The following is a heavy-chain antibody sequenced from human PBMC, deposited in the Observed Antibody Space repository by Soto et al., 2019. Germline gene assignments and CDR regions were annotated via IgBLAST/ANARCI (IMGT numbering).Heavy chain of an antibody. CDR2: IWSDGSNE. V-gene: IGHV3-33*01. CDR3: ARDRDVDYYGRFDC. J-gene: IGHJ4*02. CDR1: GFTFSSYG. D-gene: IGHD3-10*01. Sequence: QVQLVESGGGVVQPGRSLRLSCAASGFTFSSYGMHWVRQAPGKGLEWVAVIWSDGSNEYYADSVRGRFTISRDNSKNTLYLQMNSLSAEDTAVYYCARDRDVDYYGRFDCRGQGTLVTVSS.